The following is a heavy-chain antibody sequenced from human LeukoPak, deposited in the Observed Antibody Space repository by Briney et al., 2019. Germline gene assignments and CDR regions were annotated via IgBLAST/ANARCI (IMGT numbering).Heavy chain of an antibody. CDR1: GGSVSSDSYY. CDR2: IYYTGST. V-gene: IGHV4-61*01. J-gene: IGHJ4*02. Sequence: SETLSLTCTVSGGSVSSDSYYWSWIRQPPGKGLEWIGYIYYTGSTNYNPSLKSRVTISVDMSKNQFSLKLTSVTAADTAVYYCATKGPRRGYFDDWGQGTLVAVSS. CDR3: ATKGPRRGYFDD.